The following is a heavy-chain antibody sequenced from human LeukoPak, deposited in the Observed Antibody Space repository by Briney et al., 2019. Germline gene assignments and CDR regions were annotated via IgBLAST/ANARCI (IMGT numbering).Heavy chain of an antibody. V-gene: IGHV4-59*01. J-gene: IGHJ2*01. CDR3: ARKSTAAAASHL. D-gene: IGHD2-2*01. Sequence: SETLSLTCTVSAASISRYYWSWFRQPPGKVLECIGYIFSSGGTKYNTSLESRLTIAVGTSRDQVSLSLTSRTPADTAVYYCARKSTAAAASHLWGRGTLVTVSS. CDR1: AASISRYY. CDR2: IFSSGGT.